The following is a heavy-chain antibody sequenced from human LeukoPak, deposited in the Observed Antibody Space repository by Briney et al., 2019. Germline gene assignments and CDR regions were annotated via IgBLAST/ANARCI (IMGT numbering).Heavy chain of an antibody. J-gene: IGHJ4*02. CDR2: INAGNGNT. D-gene: IGHD1-26*01. Sequence: VASVKVSCKASGYTFTSYAMHWVRQAPGQRLEWMGWINAGNGNTKYLQKFQGRVTITRDTSASTAYMELSSLRSEDTAVYYCARVGGSYYRFDYWGQGTLVTVSS. CDR3: ARVGGSYYRFDY. V-gene: IGHV1-3*01. CDR1: GYTFTSYA.